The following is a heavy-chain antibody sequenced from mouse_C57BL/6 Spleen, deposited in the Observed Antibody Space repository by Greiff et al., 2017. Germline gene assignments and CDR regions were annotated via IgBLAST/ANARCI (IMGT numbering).Heavy chain of an antibody. D-gene: IGHD2-13*01. CDR1: GYTFTSYW. CDR3: AREGDSWFAY. J-gene: IGHJ3*01. V-gene: IGHV1-52*01. CDR2: IDPSGSET. Sequence: QVQLQQPGAELVRPGSSVKLSCKASGYTFTSYWMPWVKQRPIQGLEWIGNIDPSGSETHYNQKFKDKATLTVDKSSSTAYMQLSSLTSEDSAVYCCAREGDSWFAYWGQGTLVTVSA.